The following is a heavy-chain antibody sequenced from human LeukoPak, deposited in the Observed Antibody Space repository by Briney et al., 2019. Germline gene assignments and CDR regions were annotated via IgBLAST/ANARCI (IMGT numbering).Heavy chain of an antibody. D-gene: IGHD1-14*01. Sequence: ASVTVSCKASGYTFTGYFMHWVRQAPGQGVEGIGWINPNIGATKYARKFQGRVTMTRDTSISTAYMEVSRLRSDDTAVYYCARGQLTDDLDYWGQGTLVTVSS. CDR1: GYTFTGYF. V-gene: IGHV1-2*02. CDR2: INPNIGAT. CDR3: ARGQLTDDLDY. J-gene: IGHJ4*02.